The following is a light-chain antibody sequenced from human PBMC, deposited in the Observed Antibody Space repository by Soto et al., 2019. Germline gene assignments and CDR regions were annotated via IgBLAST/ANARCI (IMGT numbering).Light chain of an antibody. Sequence: QSALTQPASVSGSPGQSITISCTGTRSDIGAYNFVSWYQQHPGEVPKLILYDVNVRPSGVSNRFSGSKSGNTASLTISGLQAEGEADYYCTSWTTSTTMIFGGGTKVTVL. CDR1: RSDIGAYNF. J-gene: IGLJ2*01. CDR2: DVN. V-gene: IGLV2-14*03. CDR3: TSWTTSTTMI.